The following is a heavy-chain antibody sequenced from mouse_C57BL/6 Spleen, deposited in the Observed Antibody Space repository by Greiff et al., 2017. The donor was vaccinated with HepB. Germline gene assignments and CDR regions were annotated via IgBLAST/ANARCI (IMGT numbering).Heavy chain of an antibody. J-gene: IGHJ2*01. CDR3: ASFYYGSSLYYFDC. Sequence: QVHVKQSGAELMKPGASVKLSCKATGYTFTGYWIEWVKQRPGHGLEWIGEILPGSGSTNYNEKFKGKATFTADTSSNTAYMLLSSLTTEDSAIYYWASFYYGSSLYYFDCWGQGTTLTVAS. D-gene: IGHD1-1*01. V-gene: IGHV1-9*01. CDR2: ILPGSGST. CDR1: GYTFTGYW.